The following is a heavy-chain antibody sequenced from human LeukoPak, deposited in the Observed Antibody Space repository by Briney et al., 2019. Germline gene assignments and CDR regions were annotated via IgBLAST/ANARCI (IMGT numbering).Heavy chain of an antibody. J-gene: IGHJ6*04. Sequence: GGSLRLSCAASGLTFSSYWMNWVRQAPGKGLEWVSYISSSGSTIYYADSVKGRFTISRDNAKNSLYLQMNSLRAEDTAVYYCAELGITMIGGVWGKGTTVTISS. CDR3: AELGITMIGGV. CDR1: GLTFSSYW. CDR2: ISSSGSTI. D-gene: IGHD3-10*02. V-gene: IGHV3-48*03.